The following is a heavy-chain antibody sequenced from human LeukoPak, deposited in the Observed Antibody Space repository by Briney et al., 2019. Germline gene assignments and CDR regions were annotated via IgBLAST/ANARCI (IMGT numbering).Heavy chain of an antibody. CDR3: ARVMVRGVIVQFDP. J-gene: IGHJ5*02. CDR2: IYYSGST. CDR1: GGSISSGGYY. Sequence: KASQTLSLTCTASGGSISSGGYYWSWIRQHPGKGLEWIGYIYYSGSTYYNPSLKSRVTISVDTSKNQFSLKLSSVTAADTAVYYCARVMVRGVIVQFDPWGQGTLVTVSS. D-gene: IGHD3-10*01. V-gene: IGHV4-31*03.